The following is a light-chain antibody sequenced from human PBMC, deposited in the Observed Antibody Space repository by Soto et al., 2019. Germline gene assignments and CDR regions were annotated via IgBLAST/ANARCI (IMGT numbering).Light chain of an antibody. V-gene: IGKV1-5*01. CDR2: DAS. Sequence: DIPMTQSPSTLSASVGDRVTITCRASQSISSWLAWYQQKPGKAPKLLIYDASSLESGVPSRFSGSGSGTEFTLTISSLQPHDFATYYCQQYNSYSYTFGQGTKLEIK. CDR1: QSISSW. J-gene: IGKJ2*01. CDR3: QQYNSYSYT.